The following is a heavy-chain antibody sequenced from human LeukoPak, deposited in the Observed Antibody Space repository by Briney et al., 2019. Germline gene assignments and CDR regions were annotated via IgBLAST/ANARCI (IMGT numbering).Heavy chain of an antibody. V-gene: IGHV1-2*02. CDR2: INPNSGGT. CDR1: GYTFTGYY. J-gene: IGHJ6*02. D-gene: IGHD3-22*01. Sequence: ASVKVSCKASGYTFTGYYMHWVRQAPGQGLEWMGWINPNSGGTNYAQKFQGRVTMTRDTSISTAYMELSRLRSDDTAVYYCARGWVSYYYYYGMDVWGQGTTVTVSS. CDR3: ARGWVSYYYYYGMDV.